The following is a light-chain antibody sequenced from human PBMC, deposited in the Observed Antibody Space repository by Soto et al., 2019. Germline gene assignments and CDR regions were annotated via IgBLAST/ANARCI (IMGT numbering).Light chain of an antibody. CDR3: QSYDSSLSGVV. Sequence: QSVLTQPPSASGAPGQRVTISCTGSSSNIGAGYDVHWYQQLPGTAPKLLIYGNSNRPSGVPDRFSGSKSGTSASLAITGFQAEDEADYYCQSYDSSLSGVVFGGGTKLTVL. J-gene: IGLJ2*01. CDR1: SSNIGAGYD. CDR2: GNS. V-gene: IGLV1-40*01.